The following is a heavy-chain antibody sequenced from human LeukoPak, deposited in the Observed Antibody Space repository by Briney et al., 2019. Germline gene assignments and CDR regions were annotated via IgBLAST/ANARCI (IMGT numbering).Heavy chain of an antibody. CDR1: GFMFSDYA. CDR3: ARDGIFYDSSGYFFDY. V-gene: IGHV3-23*01. Sequence: GGSLSLSCVVSGFMFSDYAMTWVRQAPGKGLEWVSSSGGGVSAYYADSVRGRFSISRDNSKNTLYLQMNSLRAEDTAVYYCARDGIFYDSSGYFFDYWGQGTLVTVSS. J-gene: IGHJ4*02. CDR2: SGGGVSA. D-gene: IGHD3-22*01.